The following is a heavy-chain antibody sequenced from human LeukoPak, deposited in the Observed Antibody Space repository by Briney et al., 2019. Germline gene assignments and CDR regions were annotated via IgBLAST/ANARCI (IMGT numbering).Heavy chain of an antibody. CDR2: IYTSGST. CDR3: ARQGVGSTPGWFEH. J-gene: IGHJ5*02. D-gene: IGHD1-26*01. Sequence: SQTLSLTCTVSGGSISSGSYYWSWTRQPAGKGLEWIGRIYTSGSTNYNPSLKSRVTISVDTSKNQFSLNLNSVTAADTAVYYCARQGVGSTPGWFEHWGQGILVTVSS. CDR1: GGSISSGSYY. V-gene: IGHV4-61*02.